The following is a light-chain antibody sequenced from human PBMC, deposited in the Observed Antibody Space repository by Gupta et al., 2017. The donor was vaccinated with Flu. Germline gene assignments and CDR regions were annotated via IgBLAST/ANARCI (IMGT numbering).Light chain of an antibody. Sequence: DIQMTQSPSSLSASVGDRVTITCRASQTISNYLNWYQQRPGKAPKVLIYAASNLQSGVPSRFSGSGPGTDFTLTISSLQPEDFAAYYCQQSYSTPNSFGQGTNLEIK. CDR2: AAS. CDR3: QQSYSTPNS. CDR1: QTISNY. J-gene: IGKJ2*03. V-gene: IGKV1-39*01.